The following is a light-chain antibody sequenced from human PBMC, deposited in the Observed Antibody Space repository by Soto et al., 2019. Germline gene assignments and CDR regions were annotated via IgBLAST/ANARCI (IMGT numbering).Light chain of an antibody. CDR3: QQYGTSPWT. CDR1: QSVGSNY. Sequence: EIVLTRSPGTLSLSPGERATLSCRASQSVGSNYLAWYQQKPGQAPRLLIFAASRRATGIPDRFSGSGSGSDFTLTISRLEPEDFAVYYCQQYGTSPWTFGQGTKVEIK. CDR2: AAS. J-gene: IGKJ1*01. V-gene: IGKV3-20*01.